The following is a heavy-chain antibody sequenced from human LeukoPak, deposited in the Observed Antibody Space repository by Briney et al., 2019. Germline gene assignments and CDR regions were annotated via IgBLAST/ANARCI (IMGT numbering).Heavy chain of an antibody. D-gene: IGHD1-1*01. Sequence: PGGSLRLSCVASGFSISTFWMTWVRQAPSKGLEWVANMRGDGSRLYYMDSVKGRFTISRDNAKNNLYLQMNRLRPEDTAFYYCARDDYNTLGYNFHYWGQGTLVTVSS. CDR1: GFSISTFW. V-gene: IGHV3-7*03. CDR3: ARDDYNTLGYNFHY. J-gene: IGHJ4*02. CDR2: MRGDGSRL.